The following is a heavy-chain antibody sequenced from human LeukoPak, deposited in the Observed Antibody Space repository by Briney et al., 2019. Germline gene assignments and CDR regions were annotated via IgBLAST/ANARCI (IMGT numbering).Heavy chain of an antibody. CDR1: GGSISSYY. CDR2: IYYSGST. V-gene: IGHV4-59*01. Sequence: RTSETLSLTCTVSGGSISSYYWSWIRQPPGKGLEWIGYIYYSGSTNYNPSLKSRVTISVDTSKNQFSLKLSSVTAADTAVYYCAREAYLDYWGQGTLVTVSS. J-gene: IGHJ4*02. CDR3: AREAYLDY.